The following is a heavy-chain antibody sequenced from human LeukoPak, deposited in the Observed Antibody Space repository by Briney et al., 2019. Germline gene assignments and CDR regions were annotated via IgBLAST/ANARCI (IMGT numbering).Heavy chain of an antibody. CDR1: GGSISSGGYY. CDR2: IYYSGST. CDR3: ARDPGSGLDIAAAGTFDY. V-gene: IGHV4-31*03. D-gene: IGHD6-13*01. J-gene: IGHJ4*02. Sequence: SQTLSLTCTVSGGSISSGGYYWSWIRQHPGKDLEWIGYIYYSGSTYYNPSLKSRVTISVDTSKNQFSLKLSSVTAADTAVYYCARDPGSGLDIAAAGTFDYWGQGTLVTVSS.